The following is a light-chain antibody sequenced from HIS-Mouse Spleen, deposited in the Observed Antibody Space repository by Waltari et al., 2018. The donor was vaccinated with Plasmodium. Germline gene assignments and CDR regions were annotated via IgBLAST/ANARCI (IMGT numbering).Light chain of an antibody. V-gene: IGLV2-8*01. CDR1: SSDVGGYNY. Sequence: QSALTQPPSASGSPGQSVTISCTGTSSDVGGYNYVSWYQQHPGKAPKLMIYEVSNRPSGVPDRFSGSKSGNTASLPVSGLQAEEEADYYCYSTDSSGKHRVFGGGTKLTVL. J-gene: IGLJ3*02. CDR3: YSTDSSGKHRV. CDR2: EVS.